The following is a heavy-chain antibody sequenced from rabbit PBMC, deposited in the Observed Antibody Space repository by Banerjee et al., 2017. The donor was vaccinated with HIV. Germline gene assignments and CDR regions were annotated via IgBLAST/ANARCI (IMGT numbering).Heavy chain of an antibody. Sequence: QEQLEESGGDLVKPEGSLTLTCTVSGFSLSSGAMSWFRQAPGKGLEWIRYIYIASETSDYASGMNGRFTISRSTSLNTVNLKRTRLTGTDTATYSCARYSSGWYYFDVWGQGTLVTVS. V-gene: IGHV1S47*01. D-gene: IGHD4-1*01. CDR3: ARYSSGWYYFDV. J-gene: IGHJ4*01. CDR2: IYIASETS. CDR1: GFSLSSGA.